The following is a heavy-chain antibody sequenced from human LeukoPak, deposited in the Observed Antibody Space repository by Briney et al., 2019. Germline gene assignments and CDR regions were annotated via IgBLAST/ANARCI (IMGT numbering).Heavy chain of an antibody. J-gene: IGHJ4*02. CDR2: INPNSGGT. CDR1: GYTFIDYY. Sequence: ASVTVSCKASGYTFIDYYMHWVRQAPGQGLEWMGFINPNSGGTNYAQKFQGRVTMTRDTSISTAYMELSSLTSDDTAVYYCARDLEGYHYGSGNYPQWGQGILITVSS. V-gene: IGHV1-2*02. CDR3: ARDLEGYHYGSGNYPQ. D-gene: IGHD3-10*01.